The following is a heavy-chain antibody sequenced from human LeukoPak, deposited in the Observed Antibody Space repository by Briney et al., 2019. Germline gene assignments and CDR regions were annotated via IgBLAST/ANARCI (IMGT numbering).Heavy chain of an antibody. D-gene: IGHD6-13*01. Sequence: GGSLRLSCAASGFTFSSYAMTWVRQAPGKGLEWVSTVVGGGATFYADSVKGRFTISRDNSKNTLYLQMNSLRAEDTAVYYCAKDRAPHSSSWYYFDYWGQGTLVTVSS. CDR3: AKDRAPHSSSWYYFDY. V-gene: IGHV3-23*01. CDR2: VVGGGAT. J-gene: IGHJ4*02. CDR1: GFTFSSYA.